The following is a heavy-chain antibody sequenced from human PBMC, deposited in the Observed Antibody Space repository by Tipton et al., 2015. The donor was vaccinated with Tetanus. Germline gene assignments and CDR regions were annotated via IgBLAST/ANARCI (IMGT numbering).Heavy chain of an antibody. V-gene: IGHV5-51*01. J-gene: IGHJ6*02. CDR2: IYPGDSDT. CDR3: ARAGAGSGSYCYYGMDG. CDR1: GYSFTSYW. Sequence: QLVQSGAEVKKPGESLKISCKGSGYSFTSYWLCWVRQMPGKGLEWMRIIYPGDSDTRYSPSFHVQVTISVDKSISTADLQWSSLKASDTAMYYCARAGAGSGSYCYYGMDGWGQGTTVTVSS. D-gene: IGHD1-26*01.